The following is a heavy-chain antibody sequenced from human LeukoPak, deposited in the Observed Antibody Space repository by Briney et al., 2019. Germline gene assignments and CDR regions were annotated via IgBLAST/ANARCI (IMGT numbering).Heavy chain of an antibody. V-gene: IGHV3-30*02. CDR1: GFTFSSYG. CDR2: IWYDGSNK. CDR3: AKTNRAYCSSTSCLNDY. D-gene: IGHD2-2*01. Sequence: PGGSLRLSCAASGFTFSSYGMHWVRQAPGKGLEWVAVIWYDGSNKYYADSEKVRFTISRDNSKNTLYLQMNSLRAEDTAVYYCAKTNRAYCSSTSCLNDYWGQGTLVTVSS. J-gene: IGHJ4*02.